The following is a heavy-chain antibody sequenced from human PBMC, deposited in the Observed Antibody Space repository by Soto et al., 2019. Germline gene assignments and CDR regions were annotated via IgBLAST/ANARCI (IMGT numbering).Heavy chain of an antibody. D-gene: IGHD3-16*01. CDR3: AGRLTTAASLDY. Sequence: VQLVESGGGLIQPGGSLRLSCAASGFTVSNNHMTWVRQAAGKGLELVSFVRGGGSTSYADAVKGRYTTSSDNSKNTLYLQMDSLRAEDTAIYYCAGRLTTAASLDYWGRGTLVTVSS. CDR2: VRGGGST. V-gene: IGHV3-53*01. CDR1: GFTVSNNH. J-gene: IGHJ4*02.